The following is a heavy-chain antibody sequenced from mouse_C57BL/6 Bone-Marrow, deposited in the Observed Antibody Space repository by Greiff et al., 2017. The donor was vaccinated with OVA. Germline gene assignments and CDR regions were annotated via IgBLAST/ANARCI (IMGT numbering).Heavy chain of an antibody. Sequence: VQLQQSGPGILQPSQTLSLTCSFSGFSLSTFGMGVGWIRQPSGKGLEWLAHIWWDDDKYYNPALKNRLPISKDTSKNQVFLKIANVDTAGTATDYCARRSNWDGYIDVWGTGTTATVSS. CDR1: GFSLSTFGMG. V-gene: IGHV8-8*01. CDR3: ARRSNWDGYIDV. D-gene: IGHD4-1*01. CDR2: IWWDDDK. J-gene: IGHJ1*03.